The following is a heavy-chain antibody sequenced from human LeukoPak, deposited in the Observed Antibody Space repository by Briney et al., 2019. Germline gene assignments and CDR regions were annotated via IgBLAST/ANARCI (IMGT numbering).Heavy chain of an antibody. Sequence: GGSLRLSCAASGFTFSNYWMSWVRQAPGKGLEWVANIQQDGSEKYYVDSVKGRFTVSRDNAKNSLYLQMNSLRAEDTAVYYCAITGKYYFDYWGQGTLVTVSS. D-gene: IGHD1-14*01. V-gene: IGHV3-7*01. CDR3: AITGKYYFDY. CDR2: IQQDGSEK. J-gene: IGHJ4*02. CDR1: GFTFSNYW.